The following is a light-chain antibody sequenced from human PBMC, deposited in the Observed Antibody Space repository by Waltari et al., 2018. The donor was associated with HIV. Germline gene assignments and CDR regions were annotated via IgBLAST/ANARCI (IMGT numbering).Light chain of an antibody. CDR1: SRDVGGSNY. CDR3: GSYAGSNNLV. J-gene: IGLJ2*01. Sequence: QSALTQPPSASGSPGQSLTISCTGTSRDVGGSNYVTWYQQHPGNAPILMFYGVRQRSSGVPDRFSASKAGNTAFMTVCGLEAEEEADYYCGSYAGSNNLVFGGGTKLTVL. CDR2: GVR. V-gene: IGLV2-8*01.